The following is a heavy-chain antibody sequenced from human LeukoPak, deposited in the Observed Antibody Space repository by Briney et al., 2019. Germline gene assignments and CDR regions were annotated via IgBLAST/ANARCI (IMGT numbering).Heavy chain of an antibody. CDR2: IIPIFGIA. V-gene: IGHV1-69*04. D-gene: IGHD3-22*01. CDR3: AETYYNDSSGPTGAFDI. J-gene: IGHJ3*02. Sequence: SVKVSCKASGGTFSSYAISWVRQAPGQGLEWMGRIIPIFGIANYAQKFQGRVTITADKSTSTAYMELSSLRSEDTAVCYCAETYYNDSSGPTGAFDIWGQGTMVTVSS. CDR1: GGTFSSYA.